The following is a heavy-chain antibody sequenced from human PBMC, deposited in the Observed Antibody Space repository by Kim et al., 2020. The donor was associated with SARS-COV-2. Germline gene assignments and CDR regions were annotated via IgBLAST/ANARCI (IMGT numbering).Heavy chain of an antibody. V-gene: IGHV4-34*01. Sequence: SETLSLTCAVYGGSFSGYYWSWIRQPPGKGLEWIGEINHSGSTNYNPSLKSRVTISVDTSKKQFSLKLSPVTAADTAVYYCAREARGYCSGGSCYFDYWGQRTLVAVSS. CDR2: INHSGST. J-gene: IGHJ4*02. D-gene: IGHD2-15*01. CDR1: GGSFSGYY. CDR3: AREARGYCSGGSCYFDY.